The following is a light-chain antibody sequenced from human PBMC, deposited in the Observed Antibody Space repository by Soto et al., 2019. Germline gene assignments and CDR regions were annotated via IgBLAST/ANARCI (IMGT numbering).Light chain of an antibody. Sequence: EIVLTQSPGTLSLSPGERATLSCRASQSVTGSFLAWYRQKPGQAPSLLIYPASSRATGMPERFSGSGSGTDFTLTISRLEPEDFAVYYCQHYGSSSWTFGQGTKVEIK. J-gene: IGKJ1*01. V-gene: IGKV3-20*01. CDR3: QHYGSSSWT. CDR1: QSVTGSF. CDR2: PAS.